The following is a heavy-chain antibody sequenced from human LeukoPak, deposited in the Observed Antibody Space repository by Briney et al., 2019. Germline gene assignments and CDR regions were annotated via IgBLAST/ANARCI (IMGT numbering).Heavy chain of an antibody. D-gene: IGHD6-13*01. Sequence: SGGSLRLSCAASGFTFSSYGMHWVRQAPGKGLEWVAVISYDGSNKYYADSVKGRFTISRDNSKNTLYLQMNSLRAEDTAVYYCAKVGYSSSWYGEEETDYWGQGTLVTVSS. CDR1: GFTFSSYG. CDR2: ISYDGSNK. V-gene: IGHV3-30*18. J-gene: IGHJ4*02. CDR3: AKVGYSSSWYGEEETDY.